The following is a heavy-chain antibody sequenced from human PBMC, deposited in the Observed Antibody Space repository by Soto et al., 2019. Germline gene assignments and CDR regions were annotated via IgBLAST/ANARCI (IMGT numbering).Heavy chain of an antibody. V-gene: IGHV5-10-1*01. CDR1: GYIFTSYW. CDR2: IDPIDSYT. J-gene: IGHJ6*02. Sequence: VESMKISCKCSGYIFTSYWISWVLHIPWKGLYLIFIIDPIDSYTNYSPSFQGHVTISADKSIITAYLQWSSLKASDTAMYYCAREASVRTAYYDFWSGPYGMDVWGQGTTVTVSS. D-gene: IGHD3-3*01. CDR3: AREASVRTAYYDFWSGPYGMDV.